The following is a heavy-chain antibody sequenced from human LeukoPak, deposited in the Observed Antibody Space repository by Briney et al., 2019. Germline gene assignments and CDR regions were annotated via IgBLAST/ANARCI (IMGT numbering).Heavy chain of an antibody. D-gene: IGHD2-2*01. V-gene: IGHV3-66*03. CDR2: IFSSGTT. J-gene: IGHJ4*02. CDR1: GLIVSKNY. CDR3: ANEEDGDIVVVPAVTGH. Sequence: GGSLRLSCAASGLIVSKNYMSWVRQAPGKGLEWVSVIFSSGTTYYGDSVKGRFTISRDNSKNTLYLQTNSLRAEDTAVYYCANEEDGDIVVVPAVTGHWGQGTLVTVSS.